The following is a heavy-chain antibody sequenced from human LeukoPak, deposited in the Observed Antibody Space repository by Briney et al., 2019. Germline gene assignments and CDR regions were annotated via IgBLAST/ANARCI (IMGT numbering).Heavy chain of an antibody. CDR3: ARRLGGYCSGDSCYGGFDY. CDR2: MYYSGST. V-gene: IGHV4-59*08. J-gene: IGHJ4*02. CDR1: NGSISSYY. D-gene: IGHD2-15*01. Sequence: SGTLSLTCTVSNGSISSYYWNWIRQPPGKGLEWIGNMYYSGSTNYNPSLKSRVTISVDMSKKQFSLRLSSVTAADTAVYYCARRLGGYCSGDSCYGGFDYWGQGTLVTVSS.